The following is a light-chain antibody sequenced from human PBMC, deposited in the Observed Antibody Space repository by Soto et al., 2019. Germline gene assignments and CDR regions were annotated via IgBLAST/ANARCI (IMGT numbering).Light chain of an antibody. CDR2: EDR. J-gene: IGLJ2*01. CDR1: KLGDKY. V-gene: IGLV3-1*01. CDR3: QAWDSTTVV. Sequence: SYELTQPPSVSVSPGQTASITCSGDKLGDKYASWYQQKAGQSPVLVIYEDRKRPSGIPERFSASNSGDTATLTISGTQAIDEAAYYCQAWDSTTVVFGGGTKLTVL.